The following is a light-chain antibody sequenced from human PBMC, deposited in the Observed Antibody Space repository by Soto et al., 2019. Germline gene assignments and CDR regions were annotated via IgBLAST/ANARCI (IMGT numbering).Light chain of an antibody. V-gene: IGKV3-11*01. CDR1: QTVSSF. Sequence: IVLTQSPATLSLSPGERATHFCRASQTVSSFLVWYQQKPGQAPRLLIYDASNRATGVPARFSGSGSGTDFTLTISSLEPEDFAVYYCQQRSDWPITFGQGTRLEIK. CDR3: QQRSDWPIT. CDR2: DAS. J-gene: IGKJ5*01.